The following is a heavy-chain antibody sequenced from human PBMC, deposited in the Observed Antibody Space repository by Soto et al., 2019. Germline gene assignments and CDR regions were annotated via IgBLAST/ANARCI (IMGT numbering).Heavy chain of an antibody. CDR2: ISGSGGST. CDR3: ATSRGYSYVYGMDV. CDR1: GFTFSSYW. Sequence: PGGSLRLSCAASGFTFSSYWMHWVRQAPGKGLVWVSRISGSGGSTYYADSVKGRFTISRDNSKNTLYLQMNSLRAEDTAVYYCATSRGYSYVYGMDVWGQGTTVTVSS. V-gene: IGHV3-23*01. D-gene: IGHD5-18*01. J-gene: IGHJ6*02.